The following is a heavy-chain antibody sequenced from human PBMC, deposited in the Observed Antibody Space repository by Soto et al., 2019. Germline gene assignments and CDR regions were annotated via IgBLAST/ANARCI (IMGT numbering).Heavy chain of an antibody. CDR2: ISGSGGST. CDR1: GFTFSSYA. D-gene: IGHD2-2*01. V-gene: IGHV3-23*01. CDR3: ATRPADCYYGMDV. Sequence: GSLRLSCAASGFTFSSYAMSWVRQAPGKGLEWVSAISGSGGSTYYADSVKGRFTISRDNSKNTLYLQMNSLRAEDTAVYYCATRPADCYYGMDVWGQGTTVTVSS. J-gene: IGHJ6*02.